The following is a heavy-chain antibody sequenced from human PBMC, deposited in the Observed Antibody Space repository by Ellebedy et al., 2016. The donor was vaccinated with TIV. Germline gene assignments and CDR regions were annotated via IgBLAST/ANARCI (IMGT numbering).Heavy chain of an antibody. V-gene: IGHV1-46*01. CDR2: INPSGGST. Sequence: ASVKVSXXASGYTFTGYYMHWVRQAPGQGLEWMGIINPSGGSTSYAQKFQGRVTMTRDTSTSTVYMELSSLRSEDTAVYYCARDLEEYSSTTEDWGQGTLVTVSS. J-gene: IGHJ4*02. CDR1: GYTFTGYY. D-gene: IGHD6-6*01. CDR3: ARDLEEYSSTTED.